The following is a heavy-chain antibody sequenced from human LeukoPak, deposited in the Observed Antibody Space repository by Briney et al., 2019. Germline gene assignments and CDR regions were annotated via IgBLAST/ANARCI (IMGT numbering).Heavy chain of an antibody. CDR2: MNPNSGNT. J-gene: IGHJ4*02. V-gene: IGHV1-8*03. D-gene: IGHD3-22*01. CDR3: ARAPFSRQWFPFDY. CDR1: GYTFTSYD. Sequence: ASVKVSCKASGYTFTSYDINWVRQATGQGLEWMGWMNPNSGNTGYAQKFQGRVTITRNTSISTAYMELSSLRSEDTAVYYCARAPFSRQWFPFDYWGQGTLVTVSS.